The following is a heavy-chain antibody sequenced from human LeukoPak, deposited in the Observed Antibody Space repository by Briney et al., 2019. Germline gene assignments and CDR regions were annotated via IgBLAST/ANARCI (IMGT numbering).Heavy chain of an antibody. CDR1: GGSFSGYY. V-gene: IGHV4-34*01. CDR3: AIRDYNWRAVDY. J-gene: IGHJ4*02. D-gene: IGHD1-20*01. CDR2: INHSGST. Sequence: PSETLPLTCAVYGGSFSGYYWSWIRQPPGKGLEWIGEINHSGSTNYNPSLKSRVTISVDTSKNQFSLKLGSVTAADTAVYYCAIRDYNWRAVDYWGQGTLVTVSS.